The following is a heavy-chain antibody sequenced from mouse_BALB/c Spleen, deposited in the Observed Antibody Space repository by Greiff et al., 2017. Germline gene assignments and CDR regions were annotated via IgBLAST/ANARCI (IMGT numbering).Heavy chain of an antibody. J-gene: IGHJ3*01. CDR1: GFTFSSYG. D-gene: IGHD1-1*01. CDR3: AREEVYYAWFAY. Sequence: EVQLVESGGGLVQPGGSLKLSCAASGFTFSSYGMSWVRQTPDKRLELVATINSNGGSTYYPDSVKGRFTISRDNAKNTLYLQMSSLKSEDTAMYYCAREEVYYAWFAYWGQGTLVTVSA. CDR2: INSNGGST. V-gene: IGHV5-6-3*01.